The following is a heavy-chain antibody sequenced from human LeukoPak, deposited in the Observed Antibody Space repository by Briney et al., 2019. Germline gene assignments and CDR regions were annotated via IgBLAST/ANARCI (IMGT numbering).Heavy chain of an antibody. Sequence: ASVKVSCKASGYTFTGKYMYWVRQAPGQGLEWMGWINPNSGGTNYAQKFQGRVTMTTDTSTSTAYMELSSLRSEDTAVYYSARAHRQLERLGRYYFDYWGQGTLVTVSS. CDR2: INPNSGGT. D-gene: IGHD1-1*01. CDR1: GYTFTGKY. CDR3: ARAHRQLERLGRYYFDY. J-gene: IGHJ4*02. V-gene: IGHV1-2*02.